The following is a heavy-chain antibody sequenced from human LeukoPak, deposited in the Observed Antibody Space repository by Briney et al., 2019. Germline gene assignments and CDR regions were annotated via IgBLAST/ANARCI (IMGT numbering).Heavy chain of an antibody. V-gene: IGHV3-23*01. CDR1: GFTFTSYA. CDR3: AKVKWKLIGYFDY. Sequence: GGSLRLSCAASGFTFTSYAMSWVRQAPGKGLEWVSVLTGDGNTYYADSVKGRFTNSRDDSKNTLFLQMNSLRAEDTAVYFCAKVKWKLIGYFDYWGQGTLVTVSS. CDR2: LTGDGNT. J-gene: IGHJ4*02. D-gene: IGHD1-20*01.